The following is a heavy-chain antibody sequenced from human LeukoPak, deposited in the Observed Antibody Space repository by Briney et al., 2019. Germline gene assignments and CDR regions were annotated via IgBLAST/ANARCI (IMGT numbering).Heavy chain of an antibody. V-gene: IGHV4-39*07. Sequence: PSETLSLTCTVSGGSISSSSYYWGWIRQPPGKGLEWIGSIYYSGSTYYNPSLKSRVTISVDTSKNQFSLKLSSVTAADTAVYYCARDLYWGVVVVAAHSVDAFDIWGQGTMVTVSS. CDR1: GGSISSSSYY. CDR2: IYYSGST. J-gene: IGHJ3*02. D-gene: IGHD2-15*01. CDR3: ARDLYWGVVVVAAHSVDAFDI.